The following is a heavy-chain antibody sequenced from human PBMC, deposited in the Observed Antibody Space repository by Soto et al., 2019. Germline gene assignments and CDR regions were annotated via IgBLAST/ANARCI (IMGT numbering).Heavy chain of an antibody. J-gene: IGHJ6*03. V-gene: IGHV1-69*13. CDR1: GGTFSSYA. CDR3: AKDGAIAVAGMSYYYYYMDV. Sequence: GASVKVSCKASGGTFSSYAISWVRQAPGQGLEWMGGIIPIFGTANYAQKFQGRVTITADESTSTAYMELNSLRAEDTAVYYCAKDGAIAVAGMSYYYYYMDVWGKGTTVTVSS. D-gene: IGHD6-19*01. CDR2: IIPIFGTA.